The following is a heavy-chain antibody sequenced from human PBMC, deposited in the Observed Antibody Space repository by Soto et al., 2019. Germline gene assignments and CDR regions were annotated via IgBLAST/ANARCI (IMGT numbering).Heavy chain of an antibody. J-gene: IGHJ4*02. Sequence: GASVKVSCKASGYTFTSYDINWVRQATGQGLEWMGWMNPNSGNTGYAQKFQGRVTMTRNTSTSTAYMELRSLRSDDTAVYYCAAGVVITHFDYWGQGTLVTVSS. D-gene: IGHD3-3*01. V-gene: IGHV1-8*01. CDR1: GYTFTSYD. CDR2: MNPNSGNT. CDR3: AAGVVITHFDY.